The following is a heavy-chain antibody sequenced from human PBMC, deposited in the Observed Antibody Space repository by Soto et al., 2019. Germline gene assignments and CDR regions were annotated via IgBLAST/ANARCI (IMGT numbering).Heavy chain of an antibody. Sequence: GGSLRLSCAASGFTFSSYEMNWVRQAPGKGLEWVSYLSSSGSTIYYADSVKGRFTISRDNAKNSLYLQMNSLRAEDTAVYYCARVREAAAGNGYFDLWGRGTLVTVSS. CDR1: GFTFSSYE. D-gene: IGHD6-13*01. V-gene: IGHV3-48*03. CDR3: ARVREAAAGNGYFDL. J-gene: IGHJ2*01. CDR2: LSSSGSTI.